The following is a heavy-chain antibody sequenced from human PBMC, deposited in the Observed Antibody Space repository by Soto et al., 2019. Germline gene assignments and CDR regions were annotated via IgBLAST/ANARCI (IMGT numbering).Heavy chain of an antibody. D-gene: IGHD3-3*01. CDR3: ASQYYDFWSGYAWFDP. V-gene: IGHV4-59*01. J-gene: IGHJ5*02. CDR1: GGSISSYY. CDR2: IYYSGST. Sequence: QVQLQESGPGLVKPSETLSLTCTVSGGSISSYYWSWIRQPPGKGLEWIGYIYYSGSTNYNPSLKSRVTISVDTSKNQFSLKLSSVTAADTAVHYCASQYYDFWSGYAWFDPWGQGTLVTVSS.